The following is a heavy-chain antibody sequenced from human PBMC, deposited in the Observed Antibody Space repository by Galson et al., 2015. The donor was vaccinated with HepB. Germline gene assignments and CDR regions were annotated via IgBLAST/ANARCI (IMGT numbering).Heavy chain of an antibody. CDR1: GFTFSTYA. V-gene: IGHV3-23*01. J-gene: IGHJ5*02. CDR2: ISGNVANT. CDR3: AKGPTMSRGGGP. D-gene: IGHD3-16*01. Sequence: SLRLSCAASGFTFSTYAMGWVRQAPGKGLEWVSTISGNVANTYYADSVRGRFTISRDNSKNTLYLQMNSLRAEDTAIYYCAKGPTMSRGGGPWGQGTLVTVSS.